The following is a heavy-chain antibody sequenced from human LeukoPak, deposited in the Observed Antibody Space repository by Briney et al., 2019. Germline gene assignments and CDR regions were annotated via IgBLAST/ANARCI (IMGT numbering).Heavy chain of an antibody. J-gene: IGHJ3*02. D-gene: IGHD5-24*01. CDR2: VFHSGTT. Sequence: SQTLSLTCNVSGDSLTSHFWSWIRQTPGKGLEWIGYVFHSGTTNYSPSLKSRVTISLDTSKKQFYLRLASVTAADTAVYYCARRMATVTDAFDIWGRGTMVSVSS. CDR3: ARRMATVTDAFDI. V-gene: IGHV4-59*08. CDR1: GDSLTSHF.